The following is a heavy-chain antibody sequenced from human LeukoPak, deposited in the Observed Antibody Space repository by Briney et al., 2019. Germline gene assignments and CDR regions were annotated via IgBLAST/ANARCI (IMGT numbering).Heavy chain of an antibody. Sequence: SETLSLTCTVSGGSISSGDYYWSWIRQHPGKGLEWIGYVYYSGDTYYNPSLRSRVSISVDTSKNQFSLKLSSVTAADTAMFYCARDYGNNWFDPWGQGTLVTVSA. CDR3: ARDYGNNWFDP. D-gene: IGHD4-17*01. CDR1: GGSISSGDYY. V-gene: IGHV4-31*03. CDR2: VYYSGDT. J-gene: IGHJ5*02.